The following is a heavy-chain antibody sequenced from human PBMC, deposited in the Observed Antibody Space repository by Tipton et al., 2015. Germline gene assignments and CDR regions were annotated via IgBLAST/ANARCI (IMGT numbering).Heavy chain of an antibody. D-gene: IGHD3-10*01. V-gene: IGHV4-61*05. CDR2: IYDEDRT. J-gene: IGHJ5*02. CDR1: AGSVSSNRYY. CDR3: ARVTYYFGSGNYNTWLDP. Sequence: TLSLTCTVSAGSVSSNRYYWSWIRQSPGKGLEWIGYIYDEDRTNYNPSLKSRVAMSVDKAKEQFSLRLRSVTAADTAVYYCARVTYYFGSGNYNTWLDPWGQGTLVTVSS.